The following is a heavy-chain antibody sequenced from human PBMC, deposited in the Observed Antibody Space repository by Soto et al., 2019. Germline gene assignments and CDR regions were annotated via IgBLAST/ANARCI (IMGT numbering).Heavy chain of an antibody. CDR1: GGSFSGYY. Sequence: QVQLQQWGAGLLKPSETLSLTCAVYGGSFSGYYWNWIRQPPGKGLEWMGEINHSGSTKYSPSLKGRLTISVDTSKNQFSLNLTSVTAADTAVYYCARGRIQYYDRSGYSPWGQGTLVTVSS. D-gene: IGHD3-22*01. V-gene: IGHV4-34*01. CDR2: INHSGST. J-gene: IGHJ5*02. CDR3: ARGRIQYYDRSGYSP.